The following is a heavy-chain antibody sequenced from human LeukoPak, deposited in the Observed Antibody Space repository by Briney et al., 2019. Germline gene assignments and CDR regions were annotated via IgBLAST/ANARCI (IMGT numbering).Heavy chain of an antibody. J-gene: IGHJ6*03. Sequence: PSETLSLTCTVSGCSINNYYWNWIRQPPGKGLEWIGYIYYSGSTNYNPSLKSRVTISVDTSKNQFSLKLSSVTAADAAVYYCARLTGYDSSGLYYYMDVWGKGTTVTVSS. CDR2: IYYSGST. D-gene: IGHD3-22*01. V-gene: IGHV4-59*08. CDR3: ARLTGYDSSGLYYYMDV. CDR1: GCSINNYY.